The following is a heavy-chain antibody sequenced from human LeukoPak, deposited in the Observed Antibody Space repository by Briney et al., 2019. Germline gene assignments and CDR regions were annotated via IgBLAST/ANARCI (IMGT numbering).Heavy chain of an antibody. D-gene: IGHD2-21*02. CDR3: AREGFCGRDCPGYFDL. V-gene: IGHV3-13*04. CDR2: IDTAGGT. J-gene: IGHJ2*01. Sequence: GSLRLSCAASGFTFSTYDLHWVRQTTGKGLVWVSAIDTAGGTYYPDSVRGRFTVSRENAKNTFYLQMSDLRAGDTAVYCCAREGFCGRDCPGYFDLWGRGTLVTVSS. CDR1: GFTFSTYD.